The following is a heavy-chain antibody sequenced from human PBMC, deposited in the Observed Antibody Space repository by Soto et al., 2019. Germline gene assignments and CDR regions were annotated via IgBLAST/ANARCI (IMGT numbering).Heavy chain of an antibody. CDR3: AKGVPGIAVAGTGYFQH. CDR1: GFIFSSYA. CDR2: ISGSGGST. D-gene: IGHD6-19*01. Sequence: GESLRLSCAASGFIFSSYAMSWVRQAPGKGLEWVSAISGSGGSTYYADSVKGRFTISRDNSKNTLYLQMNSLRAEDTAVYYCAKGVPGIAVAGTGYFQHWGQGTLVTVSS. J-gene: IGHJ1*01. V-gene: IGHV3-23*01.